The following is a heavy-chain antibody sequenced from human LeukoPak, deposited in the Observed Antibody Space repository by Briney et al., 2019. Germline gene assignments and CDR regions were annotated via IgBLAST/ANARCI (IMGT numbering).Heavy chain of an antibody. Sequence: GGSLRLSCAASGFTFSDYYMSWIRQAPGKGLEWVSYISSSGSTIYYADSVKGRFTISRDNAKNSLYLQMNSLRAEDTAVYYCARARIAARFAFDYWGQGTLVTVSS. V-gene: IGHV3-11*01. CDR1: GFTFSDYY. D-gene: IGHD6-25*01. CDR2: ISSSGSTI. CDR3: ARARIAARFAFDY. J-gene: IGHJ4*02.